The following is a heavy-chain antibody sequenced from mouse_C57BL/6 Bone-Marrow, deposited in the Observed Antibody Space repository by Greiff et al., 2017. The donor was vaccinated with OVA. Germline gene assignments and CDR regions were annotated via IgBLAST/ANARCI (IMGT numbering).Heavy chain of an antibody. J-gene: IGHJ2*01. Sequence: QVQLKESGAELARPGASVKLSCKASGYTFTSYGISWVKQRTGQGLEWIGEIYPRSGNTYYNEKFKGKATLTADKSSSTAYMELRSLTSEDSAVYFCAREEITTVAYFDYWGQGTTLTVSS. CDR1: GYTFTSYG. CDR2: IYPRSGNT. CDR3: AREEITTVAYFDY. V-gene: IGHV1-81*01. D-gene: IGHD1-1*01.